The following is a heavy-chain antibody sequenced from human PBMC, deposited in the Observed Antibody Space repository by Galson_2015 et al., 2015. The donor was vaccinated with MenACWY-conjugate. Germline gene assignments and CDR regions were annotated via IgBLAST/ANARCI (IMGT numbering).Heavy chain of an antibody. CDR3: TRVAYCGGDCLT. CDR2: INGDGSVT. D-gene: IGHD2-21*02. V-gene: IGHV3-74*01. Sequence: SLRLSCAASGFTFSSSWMHWVRQAPGRGLVWVSRINGDGSVTSYADSVKGRFTISRDNAKNTLYLQMNSLRAEDTTVYYCTRVAYCGGDCLTWGQGTLVTVSS. CDR1: GFTFSSSW. J-gene: IGHJ5*02.